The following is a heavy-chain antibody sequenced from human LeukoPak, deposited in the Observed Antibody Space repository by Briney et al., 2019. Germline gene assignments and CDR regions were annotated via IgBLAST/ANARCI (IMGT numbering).Heavy chain of an antibody. J-gene: IGHJ4*02. Sequence: PGGSLRLSCAASGFTFSDYYMGWIRQAPGKGLEWVSYISSSGSTIYYADSVKGRFTISRDNAKNSLYLQMNSLRAEDTAVYYCARVQTGYYGSGSYYTQYFDYWGQGTLVTVSS. CDR1: GFTFSDYY. D-gene: IGHD3-10*01. V-gene: IGHV3-11*01. CDR2: ISSSGSTI. CDR3: ARVQTGYYGSGSYYTQYFDY.